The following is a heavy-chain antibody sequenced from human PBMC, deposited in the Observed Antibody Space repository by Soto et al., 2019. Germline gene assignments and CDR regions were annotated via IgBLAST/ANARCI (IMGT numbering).Heavy chain of an antibody. V-gene: IGHV1-18*01. CDR2: ISAYNGNT. CDR1: GYTFTSYG. Sequence: QVQLVQSGAEVKKPGASVKVSCKASGYTFTSYGISWVRQAPGQGLEWMGWISAYNGNTNYAQKLQGRVTMTKDTPTRTAYGELRTLRSDVTAVYYSAGDYTPQSQYSPTPPFDLWDQGTLDTASS. D-gene: IGHD5-18*01. J-gene: IGHJ4*02. CDR3: AGDYTPQSQYSPTPPFDL.